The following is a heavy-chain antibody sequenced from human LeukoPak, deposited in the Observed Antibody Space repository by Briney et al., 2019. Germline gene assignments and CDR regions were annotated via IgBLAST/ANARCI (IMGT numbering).Heavy chain of an antibody. V-gene: IGHV3-30-3*01. CDR2: ISYDGSNK. CDR1: GFTFSSYA. D-gene: IGHD2-2*01. CDR3: ARVIVVVPALVYYYYGMDV. J-gene: IGHJ6*02. Sequence: GGSLRLSCAASGFTFSSYAMHWVRQAPGKGLEWVAVISYDGSNKYYADSVKGRFTISRDNSKNTLYLQMNSLRAEDTAVYYCARVIVVVPALVYYYYGMDVWGQGTTVTVSS.